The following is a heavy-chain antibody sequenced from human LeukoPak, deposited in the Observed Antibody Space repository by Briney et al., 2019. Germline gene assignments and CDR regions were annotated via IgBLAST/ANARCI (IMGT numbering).Heavy chain of an antibody. CDR1: GXXXXNYA. CDR2: ISGSGT. Sequence: PGGSLRLSCAAXGXXXXNYAMXXXXXAPGXGLEWVSSISGSGTYYSXSAXXRFTISRDNSKNTLYLQMNTLRADDTAIYYCAKDXXXGGSTHRTIPQMWXXGTMVIVSS. J-gene: IGHJ3*01. V-gene: IGHV3-23*01. D-gene: IGHD5-12*01. CDR3: AKDXXXGGSTHRTIPQM.